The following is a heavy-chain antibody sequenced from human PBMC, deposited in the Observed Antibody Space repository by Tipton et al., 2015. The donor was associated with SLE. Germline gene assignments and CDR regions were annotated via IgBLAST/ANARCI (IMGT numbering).Heavy chain of an antibody. CDR2: IIPMIDVP. V-gene: IGHV1-69*17. CDR3: ARATSSNALDI. D-gene: IGHD5-12*01. CDR1: GGTINSNA. J-gene: IGHJ3*02. Sequence: QVQLVQSGPEVKKPGSSVKVSCKASGGTINSNAFTWVRQAPGQGLEGMGGIIPMIDVPKYAERFQGRVTITADKSTRTAYMELSSLTFEDTGVYYCARATSSNALDIWGQGTMVTVSS.